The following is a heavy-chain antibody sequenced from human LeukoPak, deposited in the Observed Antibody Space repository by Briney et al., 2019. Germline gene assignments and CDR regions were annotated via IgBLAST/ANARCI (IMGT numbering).Heavy chain of an antibody. J-gene: IGHJ4*02. CDR2: IKQDGSEK. CDR1: GFTFSTYW. D-gene: IGHD6-19*01. Sequence: WGSLRLSCAASGFTFSTYWMSWVRQAPGKGLEWVANIKQDGSEKYYVGSGKGRFTISTANAKNSLYLQMNSLRAEDTAVYYCATINTVAGRSYYFDYWGQGTLVTVSS. CDR3: ATINTVAGRSYYFDY. V-gene: IGHV3-7*01.